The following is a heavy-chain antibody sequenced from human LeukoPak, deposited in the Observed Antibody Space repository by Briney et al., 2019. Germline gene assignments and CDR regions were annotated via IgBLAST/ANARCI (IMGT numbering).Heavy chain of an antibody. V-gene: IGHV3-74*01. CDR2: INSDGSST. J-gene: IGHJ6*03. CDR1: GFTFSSYW. CDR3: ARDQTYRYYYYYMDV. D-gene: IGHD4-11*01. Sequence: GGSLRLSCAASGFTFSSYWMHWVRQAPGKGLVWVSRINSDGSSTSYADSVKGRFTISRDNAKNTLYLQMNSLRAEDTAVYYCARDQTYRYYYYYMDVWGKGTTVTVSS.